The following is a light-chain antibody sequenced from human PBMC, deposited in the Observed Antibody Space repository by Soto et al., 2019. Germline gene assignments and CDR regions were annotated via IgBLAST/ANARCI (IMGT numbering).Light chain of an antibody. CDR1: QTRSNSFI. CDR2: LGS. Sequence: EIVLTQSPGTLSLSPGERATLSCRASQTRSNSFIAWYQQKPGQAPRLLIYLGSNRASGVPDRFSGSGSGTDFTLTISRVEAEDVGVYYCMQALQTPLTFGGGTKVDI. V-gene: IGKV2-28*01. CDR3: MQALQTPLT. J-gene: IGKJ4*01.